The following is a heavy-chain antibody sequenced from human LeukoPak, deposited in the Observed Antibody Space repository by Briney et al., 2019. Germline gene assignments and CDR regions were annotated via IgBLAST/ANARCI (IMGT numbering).Heavy chain of an antibody. V-gene: IGHV4-31*03. Sequence: SETLSLTCTVSGGSISSGGYYWSWIRQHPGKGLEWIGYIYYSGSTYYNPSLKSRVTISVDTSKNQFSLKLGSVTAADTAVYYCARGLGYCSGGSCYVSWFDPWGQGTLVTVSS. D-gene: IGHD2-15*01. CDR3: ARGLGYCSGGSCYVSWFDP. CDR2: IYYSGST. J-gene: IGHJ5*02. CDR1: GGSISSGGYY.